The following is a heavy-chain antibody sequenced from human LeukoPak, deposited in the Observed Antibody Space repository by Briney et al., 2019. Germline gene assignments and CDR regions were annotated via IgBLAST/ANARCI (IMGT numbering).Heavy chain of an antibody. CDR2: INPNSGGT. CDR3: ARTSVAPREWLSFDY. J-gene: IGHJ4*02. CDR1: GYTFTGYY. V-gene: IGHV1-2*02. D-gene: IGHD3-3*01. Sequence: ASVKVSCKASGYTFTGYYMHWVRQAPGQGLEWMGWINPNSGGTNYAQKFQGRVTMTRDTSISTAYMELSRLRSDDTAVYYCARTSVAPREWLSFDYWGRGTLVTVSS.